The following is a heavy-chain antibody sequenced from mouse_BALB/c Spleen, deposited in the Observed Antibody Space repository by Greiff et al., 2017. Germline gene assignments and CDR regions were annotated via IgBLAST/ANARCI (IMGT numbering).Heavy chain of an antibody. D-gene: IGHD2-14*01. J-gene: IGHJ2*01. CDR3: ARYLYVVDY. V-gene: IGHV1S56*01. Sequence: QVQLQQSGPELVKPGASVRISCKASGYTFTSYYIHWVKQRPGQGLEWIGWIYPGNVNTKYNEKFKGKATLTADKSSSTAYMQLSSLTSEDSAVYFCARYLYVVDYWSQGTTLTVSA. CDR2: IYPGNVNT. CDR1: GYTFTSYY.